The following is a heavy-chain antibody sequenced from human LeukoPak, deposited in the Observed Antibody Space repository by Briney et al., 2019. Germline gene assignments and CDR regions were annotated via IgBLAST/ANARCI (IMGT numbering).Heavy chain of an antibody. Sequence: EASVKVSCKASGYTFTGYYMHWVRQAPGQGLEWMGWINPNSGGTNYAQKFQGRVTMTRDTSISTAYMELSRLRSDDTAVYYCAKDRGIVGATSDYWGQGTLVTVSS. J-gene: IGHJ4*02. V-gene: IGHV1-2*02. CDR2: INPNSGGT. CDR1: GYTFTGYY. CDR3: AKDRGIVGATSDY. D-gene: IGHD1-26*01.